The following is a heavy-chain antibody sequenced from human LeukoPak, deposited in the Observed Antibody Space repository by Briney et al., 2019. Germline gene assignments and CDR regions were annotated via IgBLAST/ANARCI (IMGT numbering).Heavy chain of an antibody. Sequence: GASVKVSCKASGYIFTSYGISWVRQAPGQGLEWMGWISAYNGNTNYAQKFQGRVTITRDTSISTVCMELSSLRSEDTAVYFCARVDGSPDYWGQGTLVTVSS. CDR1: GYIFTSYG. D-gene: IGHD2-15*01. J-gene: IGHJ4*02. CDR2: ISAYNGNT. CDR3: ARVDGSPDY. V-gene: IGHV1-18*01.